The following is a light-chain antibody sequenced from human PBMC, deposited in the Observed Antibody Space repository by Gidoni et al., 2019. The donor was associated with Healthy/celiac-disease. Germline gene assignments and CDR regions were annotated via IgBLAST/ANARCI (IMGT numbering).Light chain of an antibody. CDR1: QSVLYSSNNKNY. CDR3: QQYDSTPWT. CDR2: WAS. V-gene: IGKV4-1*01. Sequence: DIVMTQSPDSLAVSLGERATINCKSSQSVLYSSNNKNYLAWYQQKPGQPPKLLIYWASTRESGVPDRFSGSGSGTDFTLTISSLQAEDVAVYYCQQYDSTPWTFXQXTKVXIK. J-gene: IGKJ1*01.